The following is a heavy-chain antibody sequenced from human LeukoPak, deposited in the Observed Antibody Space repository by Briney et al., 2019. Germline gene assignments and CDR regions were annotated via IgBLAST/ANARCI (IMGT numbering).Heavy chain of an antibody. J-gene: IGHJ4*02. Sequence: SGGSLRLSCAASGFTFSSYWMHWVRQAPGKGLVWVSRINSDGSSTSYADSVKGRFTISRDNAKNTLYLQMNSLRAEDTAVYYCAGSDYDFWSGPEYWGQGTLVTVSS. CDR1: GFTFSSYW. D-gene: IGHD3-3*01. V-gene: IGHV3-74*01. CDR3: AGSDYDFWSGPEY. CDR2: INSDGSST.